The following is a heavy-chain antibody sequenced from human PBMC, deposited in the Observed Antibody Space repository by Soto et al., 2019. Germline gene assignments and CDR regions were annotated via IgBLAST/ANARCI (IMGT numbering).Heavy chain of an antibody. J-gene: IGHJ4*02. CDR2: ISGSGGST. V-gene: IGHV3-23*01. D-gene: IGHD1-20*01. Sequence: EVQLLESGGGLVQPGGSLRLSCAASGFTFSSYAMNWVRQAPGKGLEWVSVISGSGGSTYYADSVEGRFTIARDNTKNTLYVQRNSLRAEDTAVYYCAKAISGYNAPLDHWGQGTRVTVSS. CDR1: GFTFSSYA. CDR3: AKAISGYNAPLDH.